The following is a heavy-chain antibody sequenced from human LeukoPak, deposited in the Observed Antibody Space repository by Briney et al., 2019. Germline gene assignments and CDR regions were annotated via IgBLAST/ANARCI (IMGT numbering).Heavy chain of an antibody. J-gene: IGHJ5*02. V-gene: IGHV4-34*01. CDR1: GPSFSDYY. D-gene: IGHD2/OR15-2a*01. Sequence: PSETLSLTCAVYGPSFSDYYWSWIRHSPTKGLEWIGEVNHGGSAKYNTSLKGRFTISADKSKNKFFLRLSPVAAADSGVYYCARERVANILDNWFYPWGQGTLVSVSS. CDR3: ARERVANILDNWFYP. CDR2: VNHGGSA.